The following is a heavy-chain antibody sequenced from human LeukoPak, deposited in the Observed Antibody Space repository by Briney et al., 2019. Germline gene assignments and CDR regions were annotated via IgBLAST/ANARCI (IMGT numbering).Heavy chain of an antibody. Sequence: PSETLSLTCTVSGGSISSSSYYWGWIRQPPGKELEWIGSIYYSGSTSYNPSLKSRVTISVDTSKNQFFLKLGSVTAADTAVYYCARNASDSGTSYFDYWGQGTLVTVRS. CDR3: ARNASDSGTSYFDY. CDR1: GGSISSSSYY. CDR2: IYYSGST. J-gene: IGHJ4*02. V-gene: IGHV4-39*01. D-gene: IGHD1-26*01.